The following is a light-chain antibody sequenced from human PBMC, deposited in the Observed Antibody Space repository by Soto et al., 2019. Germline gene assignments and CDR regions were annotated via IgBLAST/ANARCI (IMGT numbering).Light chain of an antibody. Sequence: EIVLTQSPATLSLSPGESATLSCRASQTVTSYLAWYQHKPGLPPRLLIYDASNRATGIPARFSGSGSGTDFTLTISGLEPEDFAVYYCQQRGNWPPYTFGQGTKLEIK. V-gene: IGKV3-11*01. J-gene: IGKJ2*01. CDR3: QQRGNWPPYT. CDR2: DAS. CDR1: QTVTSY.